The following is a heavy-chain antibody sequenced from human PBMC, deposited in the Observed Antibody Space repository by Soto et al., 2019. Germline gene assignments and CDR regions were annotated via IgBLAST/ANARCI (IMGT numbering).Heavy chain of an antibody. D-gene: IGHD1-26*01. J-gene: IGHJ1*01. CDR1: GGTFNTYT. Sequence: QVQLVQSGTDVKKPGSSVTVSCTASGGTFNTYTFSWVRQAPGQGLEWMGSIIPIFGTTHYAQSFQGRLSITTDQSSTTTYMELRSLTTHDTALYYCALIPRYSFPTSDPLDNWGQGTLVTVSS. CDR2: IIPIFGTT. CDR3: ALIPRYSFPTSDPLDN. V-gene: IGHV1-69*05.